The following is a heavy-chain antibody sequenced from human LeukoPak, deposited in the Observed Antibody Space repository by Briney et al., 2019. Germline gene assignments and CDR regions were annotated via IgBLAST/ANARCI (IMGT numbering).Heavy chain of an antibody. V-gene: IGHV4-31*03. CDR3: ASGLGGYYDSSGIRLDY. CDR2: IYYSGST. D-gene: IGHD3-22*01. J-gene: IGHJ4*02. Sequence: SGTLSLTCTVSGGSISSGGYYWSWIRQHPGTGLEWIGYIYYSGSTYYNPSLKSRVTISVDTSKNQFSLKLSSVTAADTAVYYCASGLGGYYDSSGIRLDYWGQGTLVTVSS. CDR1: GGSISSGGYY.